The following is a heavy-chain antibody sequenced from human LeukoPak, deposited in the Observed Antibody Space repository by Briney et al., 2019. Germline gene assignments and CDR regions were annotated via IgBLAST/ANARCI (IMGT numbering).Heavy chain of an antibody. CDR1: GFTFSSYS. CDR2: ISSTSSYI. CDR3: ARGDGWFGELLNFDY. V-gene: IGHV3-21*01. J-gene: IGHJ4*02. Sequence: GWSLRLSCAASGFTFSSYSMNWVRQARGKGLEWVSSISSTSSYIYYADSVKGRFTIYRDNAKNSLYLQMNSLRGEDTAVYYCARGDGWFGELLNFDYWGQGTLVTVSS. D-gene: IGHD3-10*01.